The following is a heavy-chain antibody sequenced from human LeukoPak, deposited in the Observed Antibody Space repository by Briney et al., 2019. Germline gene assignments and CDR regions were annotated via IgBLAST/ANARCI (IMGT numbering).Heavy chain of an antibody. D-gene: IGHD2-15*01. J-gene: IGHJ4*02. V-gene: IGHV1-18*01. CDR2: VSAYNGNT. CDR1: GYTFTSYG. Sequence: ASVKVSCKGSGYTFTSYGISWVRQAPGQGLEWMGWVSAYNGNTHSAQMLQGRVTMTTDTSTRTAYMELRSLRSDDTAVYFCVRDGFCNRTACYDYWGQGTLVIVSS. CDR3: VRDGFCNRTACYDY.